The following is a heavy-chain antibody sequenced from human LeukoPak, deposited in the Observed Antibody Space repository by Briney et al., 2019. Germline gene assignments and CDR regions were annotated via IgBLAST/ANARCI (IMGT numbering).Heavy chain of an antibody. CDR1: GFTFDDYA. J-gene: IGHJ3*02. CDR2: ISGDGGST. D-gene: IGHD6-19*01. Sequence: PGGSLRLSCAASGFTFDDYAMHWVRQAPGKGLEWVSLISGDGGSTYYADSVKGRFTISRDSSKNSLYLQMNSLRTEDTALYYCAKDIRQWLVLGAFDIWGQGTMVTVSS. CDR3: AKDIRQWLVLGAFDI. V-gene: IGHV3-43*02.